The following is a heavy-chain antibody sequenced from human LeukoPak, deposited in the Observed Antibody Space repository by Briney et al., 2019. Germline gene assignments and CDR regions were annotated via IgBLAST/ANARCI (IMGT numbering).Heavy chain of an antibody. J-gene: IGHJ3*02. D-gene: IGHD3-10*01. V-gene: IGHV1-2*02. Sequence: AAVQVSCKASGYTFSDYYIHWVRQAPGQGLAWMGWINPNSGDTNYAQKFQGRVTMTSDTSIRTAYMELSSLRADDTAVYYCVRAGSLDIWGQGTMVTVSS. CDR1: GYTFSDYY. CDR2: INPNSGDT. CDR3: VRAGSLDI.